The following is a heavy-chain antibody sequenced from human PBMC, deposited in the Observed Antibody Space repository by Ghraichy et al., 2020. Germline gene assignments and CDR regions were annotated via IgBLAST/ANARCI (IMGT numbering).Heavy chain of an antibody. CDR1: GGSISSSNW. J-gene: IGHJ6*02. Sequence: ESLNISCAVSGGSISSSNWWSWVRQPPGKGLEWIGEIYHSGSTNYNPSLKSRVTISVDKSKNQFSLKLSSVTAADTAVYYCARTTKGRMNYYDSSGYPSYYYGMDVWGQGTTVTVSS. D-gene: IGHD3-22*01. V-gene: IGHV4-4*02. CDR3: ARTTKGRMNYYDSSGYPSYYYGMDV. CDR2: IYHSGST.